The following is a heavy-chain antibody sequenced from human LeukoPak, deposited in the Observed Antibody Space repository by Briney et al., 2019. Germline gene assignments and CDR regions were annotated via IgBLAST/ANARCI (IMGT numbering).Heavy chain of an antibody. V-gene: IGHV3-30*14. Sequence: GGSLRLSCAASGFTFSSYAMHWVRQAPGKGLEWVAVISYDGSNKYYADSVKGRFTISRDNSKNTLYLQMGSLRAEDMAVYYCARGAYYYDSSGYYYDYWGQGTLVTVSS. D-gene: IGHD3-22*01. CDR3: ARGAYYYDSSGYYYDY. CDR2: ISYDGSNK. J-gene: IGHJ4*02. CDR1: GFTFSSYA.